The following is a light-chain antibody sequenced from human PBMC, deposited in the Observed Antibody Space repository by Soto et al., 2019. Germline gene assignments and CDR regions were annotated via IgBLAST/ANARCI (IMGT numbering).Light chain of an antibody. V-gene: IGLV1-40*01. J-gene: IGLJ1*01. CDR1: SSNIGAGFD. CDR2: GNV. Sequence: QAVVTQPPSVSGAPGQRVTISCTGSSSNIGAGFDVHWYQQLPGTAPKLLIYGNVDRPSGVPDRFSGSKSGTSASLAITGIQAEDEADYYCQSYDSSLSGYVFGTGTKLTVL. CDR3: QSYDSSLSGYV.